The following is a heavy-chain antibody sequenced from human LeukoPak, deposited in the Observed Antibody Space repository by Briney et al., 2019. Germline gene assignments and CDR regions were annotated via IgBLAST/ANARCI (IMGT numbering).Heavy chain of an antibody. J-gene: IGHJ6*03. CDR2: TYSNGRT. CDR1: GFTVSSNY. Sequence: TGGSLRLSCAASGFTVSSNYMSWVRQAPGKGLEGVSVTYSNGRTYYADSVKGRFTISRDIYKNTLYLQMNSLRAEDTAVYYCARVLSGRGSLYDYYYYMDVWGKGTTVTISS. CDR3: ARVLSGRGSLYDYYYYMDV. V-gene: IGHV3-53*01. D-gene: IGHD3-10*01.